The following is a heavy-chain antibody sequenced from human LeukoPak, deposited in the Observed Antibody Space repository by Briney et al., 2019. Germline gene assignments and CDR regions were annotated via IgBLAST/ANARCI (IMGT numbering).Heavy chain of an antibody. D-gene: IGHD3-22*01. CDR3: AREGSYDSSGSLGAFDI. CDR2: ISTAGNST. CDR1: GFSFSEYW. V-gene: IGHV3-74*01. Sequence: GGSLRLSCAASGFSFSEYWVHWVRQGPGKGLMWVSRISTAGNSTIYADSVEGRFTISRDNAKNTVYLQMNNLRAEDTAVYFCAREGSYDSSGSLGAFDIWGRGTVVTVSP. J-gene: IGHJ3*02.